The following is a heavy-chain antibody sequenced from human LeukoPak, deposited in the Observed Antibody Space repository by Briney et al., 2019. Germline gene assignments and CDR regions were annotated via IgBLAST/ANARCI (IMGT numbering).Heavy chain of an antibody. J-gene: IGHJ4*02. D-gene: IGHD3-10*01. V-gene: IGHV7-4-1*02. CDR3: ARDSFGSGSYFVGGGDY. CDR1: GYTSTTYA. Sequence: ASVKVSCKASGYTSTTYAMNWVRQAPGQGLEWMGWINTNTGNPTYAQGFTGRFVFSLDTSVSTAYLQISSLKAEDTAVYYCARDSFGSGSYFVGGGDYWGQGTLVTVSS. CDR2: INTNTGNP.